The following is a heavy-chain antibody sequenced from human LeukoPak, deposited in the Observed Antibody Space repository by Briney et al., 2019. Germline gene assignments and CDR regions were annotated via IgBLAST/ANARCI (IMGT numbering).Heavy chain of an antibody. V-gene: IGHV4-39*01. CDR2: IYYSGRA. D-gene: IGHD2-15*01. Sequence: PSETLSLTRTVSSGSISSSDYYWGWIRQPPGKGLEWIGAIYYSGRAYYSPSLKSRVTISVDTAKSQFSLKLNSLTAADTAVYYCARLTTGFCSGGSCYSDHYYFYMDVWAKGTTVTVSS. CDR3: ARLTTGFCSGGSCYSDHYYFYMDV. J-gene: IGHJ6*03. CDR1: SGSISSSDYY.